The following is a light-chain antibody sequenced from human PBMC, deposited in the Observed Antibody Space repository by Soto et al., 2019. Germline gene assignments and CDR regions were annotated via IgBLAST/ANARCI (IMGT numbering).Light chain of an antibody. CDR3: QHYNSYSEA. Sequence: DIQMTQSPSTLSGSVGAESTTTSRASQTISSWLAWYQQKPGKAPKLLIYKASTLKSGVPSRFSGSGSGTEFTLTISSLQPDDFATYYCQHYNSYSEAFGQGTKVDIK. CDR1: QTISSW. J-gene: IGKJ1*01. V-gene: IGKV1-5*03. CDR2: KAS.